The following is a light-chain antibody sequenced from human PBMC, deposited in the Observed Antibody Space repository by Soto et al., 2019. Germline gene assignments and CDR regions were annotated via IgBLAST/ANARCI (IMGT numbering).Light chain of an antibody. CDR3: QKVT. V-gene: IGKV1-27*01. J-gene: IGKJ1*01. CDR2: AAS. Sequence: DIQMTQSPSSLSASVGDRVTITCRASQGISNYLAWYQQKPGKVPKLLIYAASTLQSGVPSRFSGSGSGTDFTLTISILQPEDVATYYCQKVTFGQGTKVEIK. CDR1: QGISNY.